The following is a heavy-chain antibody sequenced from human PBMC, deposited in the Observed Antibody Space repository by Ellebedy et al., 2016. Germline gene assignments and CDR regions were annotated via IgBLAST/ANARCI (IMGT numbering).Heavy chain of an antibody. J-gene: IGHJ4*02. Sequence: GGSLRLSCAASGFTFSSYGMHWVRQAPGKGLEWVAIISYDGSHIRYVDSVKGRFTISRDNSKNTMYLQMNSLRPEDTAVYYCARGGHCSDGKCYLIDFWGQGTQVTVS. CDR1: GFTFSSYG. D-gene: IGHD2-15*01. CDR3: ARGGHCSDGKCYLIDF. V-gene: IGHV3-30*03. CDR2: ISYDGSHI.